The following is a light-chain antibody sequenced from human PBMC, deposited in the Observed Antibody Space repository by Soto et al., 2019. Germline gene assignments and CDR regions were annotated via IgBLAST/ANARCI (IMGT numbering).Light chain of an antibody. CDR2: STN. CDR1: SGSVSTDNY. Sequence: QTVVTQEPSLSVSPAGTVTLTCGLNSGSVSTDNYPSWYQQTPGQAPRTLIHSTNTRSSGVPDRFSGSILGSKAALTIAGAQADDESDYYCVLYMGRGISMFGGGTKLTVL. J-gene: IGLJ3*02. CDR3: VLYMGRGISM. V-gene: IGLV8-61*01.